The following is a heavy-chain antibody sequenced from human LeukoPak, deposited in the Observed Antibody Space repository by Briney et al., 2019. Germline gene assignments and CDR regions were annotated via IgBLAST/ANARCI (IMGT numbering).Heavy chain of an antibody. CDR3: ASLGVVVVPAARAGGAFDI. CDR2: INHSGST. V-gene: IGHV4-34*01. D-gene: IGHD2-2*01. J-gene: IGHJ3*02. CDR1: GGSFSGYY. Sequence: SETLSLTCAVYGGSFSGYYWSWIRQPPGKGLEWIGEINHSGSTNYNPSLKSRVTISVDTSKNQFSLKLSSVTAADTAVYYCASLGVVVVPAARAGGAFDIWGQGTMVTVSS.